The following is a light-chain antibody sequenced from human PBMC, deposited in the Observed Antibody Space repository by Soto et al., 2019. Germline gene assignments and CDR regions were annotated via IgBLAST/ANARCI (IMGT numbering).Light chain of an antibody. CDR3: HQYGTAPLT. J-gene: IGKJ3*01. CDR2: KAS. Sequence: DIQMTQSPSTLSGSVGDRVTITCRASQTISSWLAWYQQKPGKAPKLLIYKASTLKSGVPLRFSGSGSGTDFTLTISRLEPEDFSVYYCHQYGTAPLTFGPGTKVDIK. CDR1: QTISSW. V-gene: IGKV1-5*03.